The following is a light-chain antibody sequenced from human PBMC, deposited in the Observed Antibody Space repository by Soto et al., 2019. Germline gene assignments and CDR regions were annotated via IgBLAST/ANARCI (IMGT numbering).Light chain of an antibody. Sequence: IQMTQSPSTLSASVGDRVAITCRASQSIGIWLSWYQQNPGQAPRFLIYTASTLESGVPSRFSGSGSGTEFTLTSSSLQTDDFASYYGEQYKDCSCTFGQGNKVEFK. J-gene: IGKJ1*01. V-gene: IGKV1-5*03. CDR3: EQYKDCSCT. CDR1: QSIGIW. CDR2: TAS.